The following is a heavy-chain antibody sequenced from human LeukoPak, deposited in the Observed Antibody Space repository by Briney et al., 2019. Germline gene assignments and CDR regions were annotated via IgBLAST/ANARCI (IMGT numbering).Heavy chain of an antibody. J-gene: IGHJ6*03. CDR1: GGSISSYY. V-gene: IGHV4-59*01. CDR3: ARGGENYYYYMDV. CDR2: IYYSGST. Sequence: SETLSLTCTASGGSISSYYWSWIRQPPGKGLEWIGYIYYSGSTNYNPSLKSRVTISVDTSKNQFSLKLSSVTAADTAVYYCARGGENYYYYMDVWGKGTTVTVSS.